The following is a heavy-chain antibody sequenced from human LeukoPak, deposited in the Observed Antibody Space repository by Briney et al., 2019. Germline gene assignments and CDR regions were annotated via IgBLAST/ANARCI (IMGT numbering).Heavy chain of an antibody. CDR1: GGSISSVGYS. D-gene: IGHD4-17*01. CDR3: ARVVVDPRDYGDYVNAFDI. Sequence: PSETLSLTCAVSGGSISSVGYSWSWLRQPPGKGLEWFGSIYLSVSTSNNPSLKSRVTISVDRSTNQFSLKLSAVTAADTAVYYCARVVVDPRDYGDYVNAFDIWGQGTMVTVSS. V-gene: IGHV4-30-2*01. CDR2: IYLSVST. J-gene: IGHJ3*02.